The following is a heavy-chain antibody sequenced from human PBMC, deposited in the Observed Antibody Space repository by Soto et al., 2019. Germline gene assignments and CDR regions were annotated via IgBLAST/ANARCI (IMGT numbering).Heavy chain of an antibody. CDR2: IYYIGST. J-gene: IGHJ5*02. CDR3: ARGGSPPPWFDP. Sequence: QVQLQESGPGLVKPSETLSLTCTVSSDSISSYYWSWIRQPPGKGLEWIGYIYYIGSTNDSPSLKSRVTISVDTSKNQFSLKLSSVTAADTAVYYCARGGSPPPWFDPWGQGTLVTVSS. D-gene: IGHD6-19*01. CDR1: SDSISSYY. V-gene: IGHV4-59*01.